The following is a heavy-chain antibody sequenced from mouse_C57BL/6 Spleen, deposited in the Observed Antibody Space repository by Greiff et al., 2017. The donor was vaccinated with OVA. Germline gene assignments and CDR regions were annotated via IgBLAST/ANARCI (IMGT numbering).Heavy chain of an antibody. CDR3: ARDRGTSYFDY. Sequence: VQLKESEGGLVQPGSSMKLSCTASGFTFSDYYMAWVRQVPEKGLEWVANINYDGSSTYYLDSLKSRFIISRDNAKNILYLQMSSLKSEDTATYYCARDRGTSYFDYWGQGTTLTVSS. J-gene: IGHJ2*01. CDR1: GFTFSDYY. V-gene: IGHV5-16*01. D-gene: IGHD5-1*01. CDR2: INYDGSST.